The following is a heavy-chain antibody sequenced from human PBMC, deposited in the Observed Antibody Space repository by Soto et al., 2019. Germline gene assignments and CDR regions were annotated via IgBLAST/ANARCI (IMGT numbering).Heavy chain of an antibody. J-gene: IGHJ4*02. D-gene: IGHD3-22*01. Sequence: PGGSMGLSRASCGERLNISVMDVVLQTTGKGLELVAFIWYDGSNKYYADPGKGRFTISRDNSKNTLYLQMNSLRAEDTALYYCARDPHHYDSSGSAYWGKGTLVLGSS. CDR3: ARDPHHYDSSGSAY. V-gene: IGHV3-33*01. CDR2: IWYDGSNK. CDR1: GERLNISV.